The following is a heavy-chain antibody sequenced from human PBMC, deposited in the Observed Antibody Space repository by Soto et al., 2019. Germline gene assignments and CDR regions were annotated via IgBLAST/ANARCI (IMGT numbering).Heavy chain of an antibody. J-gene: IGHJ5*02. CDR2: IYYSGST. CDR1: GGSISSSSYY. D-gene: IGHD6-6*01. Sequence: LSLTCTVSGGSISSSSYYWGWIRQPPGKGLEWIGSIYYSGSTYYNPSLKSRVTISVDTSKNQFSLKLSSVTAADTAVYYCAQTYSSSSPGNWFDPWGQGTLVTVSS. V-gene: IGHV4-39*01. CDR3: AQTYSSSSPGNWFDP.